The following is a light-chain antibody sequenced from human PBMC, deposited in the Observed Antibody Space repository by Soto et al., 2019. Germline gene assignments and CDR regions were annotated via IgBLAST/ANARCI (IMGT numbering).Light chain of an antibody. Sequence: IQLTQSPSSLSASVGDRVTITCRASQGISSYLALYQQKPGKAPKLLIYAASTLQSGVPSRFSGSGSGTDFTLTISSLQPEDFATYYCQQYNSYSGTFGHGTKVDIK. J-gene: IGKJ1*01. CDR2: AAS. CDR3: QQYNSYSGT. CDR1: QGISSY. V-gene: IGKV1-9*01.